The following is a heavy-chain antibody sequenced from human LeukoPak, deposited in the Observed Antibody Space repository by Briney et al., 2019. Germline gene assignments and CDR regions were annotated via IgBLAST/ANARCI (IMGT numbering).Heavy chain of an antibody. CDR2: IWYDGSNK. V-gene: IGHV3-33*01. D-gene: IGHD5-18*01. J-gene: IGHJ4*02. CDR1: GFTFSSYG. CDR3: ARDAPSSYGYYPDY. Sequence: GGSLRLPCAASGFTFSSYGMHWVRQAPGKGLEWVAVIWYDGSNKYYADSVKGRFTISRDNSKNTLYLQMNSLRAEDTAVYYCARDAPSSYGYYPDYWGQGTLVTVSS.